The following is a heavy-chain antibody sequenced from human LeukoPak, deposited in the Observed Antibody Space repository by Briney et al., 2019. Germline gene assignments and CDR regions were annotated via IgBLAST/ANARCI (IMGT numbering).Heavy chain of an antibody. V-gene: IGHV4-59*08. CDR2: IYYSGST. J-gene: IGHJ3*02. CDR3: ARKKGYSYGYKGAFDI. CDR1: GESFNVYF. Sequence: SETLSLTCTVYGESFNVYFWSWIRQPPGKGLEWIGYIYYSGSTNYNPSLKSRVTISVDTSKNQFSLKLSSVTAADTAVYYCARKKGYSYGYKGAFDIWGQGTMVTVSS. D-gene: IGHD5-18*01.